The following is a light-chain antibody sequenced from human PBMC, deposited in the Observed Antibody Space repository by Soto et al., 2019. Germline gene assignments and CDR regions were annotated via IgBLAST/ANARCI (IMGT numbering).Light chain of an antibody. CDR1: QTISNY. J-gene: IGKJ4*01. CDR2: DVS. CDR3: QQYIRWPLT. V-gene: IGKV1-39*01. Sequence: DIQMTQSPSSLSASVGDRVTITCRASQTISNYLNWYQQKPGKAPKLLIFDVSSLHSGVPSRFSGSGSGAEFTLTISSLQSEDFAVYYCQQYIRWPLTFGGGTKVDI.